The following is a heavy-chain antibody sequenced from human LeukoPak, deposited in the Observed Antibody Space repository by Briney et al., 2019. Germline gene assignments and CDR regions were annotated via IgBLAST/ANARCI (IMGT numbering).Heavy chain of an antibody. CDR1: GYTFTGYY. V-gene: IGHV1-2*02. CDR2: ISPNSGGT. J-gene: IGHJ4*02. Sequence: GASVKVSCKASGYTFTGYYMHWVRQATGQGLEWMGWISPNSGGTNYAQEFQGRVTMTTDTSTSTAYMELTSLTSDDTAVYYCARDKDLGAVAGTFDYWGQGTLVTVSP. D-gene: IGHD6-19*01. CDR3: ARDKDLGAVAGTFDY.